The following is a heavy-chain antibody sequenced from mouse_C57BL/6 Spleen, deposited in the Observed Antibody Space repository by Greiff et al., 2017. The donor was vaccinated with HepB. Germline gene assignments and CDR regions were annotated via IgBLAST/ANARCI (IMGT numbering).Heavy chain of an antibody. J-gene: IGHJ2*01. CDR1: GFTFSSYA. D-gene: IGHD1-3*01. CDR2: ISDGGSYT. V-gene: IGHV5-4*01. Sequence: EVKLMESGGGLVKPGGSLKLSCAASGFTFSSYAMSWVRQTPEKRLEWVATISDGGSYTYYPDNVKGRFTISSDNAKNNLYLQMSHLKSEDTAMYYCARDGYRTRFDYWGQGTTLTVSS. CDR3: ARDGYRTRFDY.